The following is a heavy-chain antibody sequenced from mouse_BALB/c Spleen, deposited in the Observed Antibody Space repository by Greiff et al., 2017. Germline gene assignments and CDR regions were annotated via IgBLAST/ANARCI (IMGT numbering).Heavy chain of an antibody. CDR3: TRGGNYGYDGFAY. Sequence: QAQLQQPGAELVRPGASVKLSCKASGYTFTSYWINWVKQRPGQGLEWIGNIYPSDSYTNYNQKFKDKATLTVDKSSSTAYMQLSSPTAEDSAVYYCTRGGNYGYDGFAYWGQGTLVTVSA. D-gene: IGHD2-14*01. V-gene: IGHV1-69*02. CDR1: GYTFTSYW. CDR2: IYPSDSYT. J-gene: IGHJ3*01.